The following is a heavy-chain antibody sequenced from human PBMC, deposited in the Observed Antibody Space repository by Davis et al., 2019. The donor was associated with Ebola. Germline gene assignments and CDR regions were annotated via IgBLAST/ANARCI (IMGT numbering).Heavy chain of an antibody. CDR2: INARNGNT. CDR1: AYPFTSYA. CDR3: AREPIKHCTGGVCQGGVDY. V-gene: IGHV1-3*01. D-gene: IGHD2-8*02. Sequence: ASVKVPRKASAYPFTSYAMHWVRQAPGQRLEWMGWINARNGNTKHSQKFQGRVTITRDTSASTAYMELSSLRSDDTTVYYCAREPIKHCTGGVCQGGVDYWGQGTLVTVSS. J-gene: IGHJ4*02.